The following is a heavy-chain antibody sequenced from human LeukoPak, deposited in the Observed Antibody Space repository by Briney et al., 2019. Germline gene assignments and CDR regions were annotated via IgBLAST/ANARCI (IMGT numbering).Heavy chain of an antibody. CDR2: IYYSGST. CDR3: ARDPYYYDSSGYYPYYYGMDV. CDR1: GGSISSGDYY. V-gene: IGHV4-30-4*01. J-gene: IGHJ6*02. D-gene: IGHD3-22*01. Sequence: TSQTLSLTCTVSGGSISSGDYYWSWIRQPPGKGLEWIGYIYYSGSTYYNPSLKSRVTISVDTSKNQFSLKLSSVTAAVTAVYYCARDPYYYDSSGYYPYYYGMDVWGQGTTVTVSS.